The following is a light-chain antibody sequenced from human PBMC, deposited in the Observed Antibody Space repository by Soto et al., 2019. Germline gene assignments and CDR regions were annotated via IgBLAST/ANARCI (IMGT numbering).Light chain of an antibody. CDR1: QNVRSN. Sequence: TRAVSGGSGDPGGRRISQNVRSNLAWYQQKPGQAPRLLIYGASTRASGIPARFSGCGSGTEFTHTISRLQSEASAAYYRQQDTNWPPAGTFGPGTRLEIK. CDR2: GAS. J-gene: IGKJ5*01. CDR3: QQDTNWPPAGT. V-gene: IGKV3-15*01.